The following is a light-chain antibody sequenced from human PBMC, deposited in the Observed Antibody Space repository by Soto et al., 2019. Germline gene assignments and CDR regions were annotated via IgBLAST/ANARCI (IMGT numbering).Light chain of an antibody. Sequence: EIVLTQSAATLSLSPGERATLSCRASQSVARYLAWYQQKPGQTPRLLIYDASNRATGIPARFSGSGSGTDFILTISSLEPDDFAVYYCQQRGSWPLTFGGGTKVEIK. CDR1: QSVARY. CDR3: QQRGSWPLT. J-gene: IGKJ4*01. V-gene: IGKV3-11*01. CDR2: DAS.